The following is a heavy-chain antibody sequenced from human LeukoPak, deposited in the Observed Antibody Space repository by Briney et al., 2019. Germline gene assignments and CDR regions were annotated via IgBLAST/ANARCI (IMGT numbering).Heavy chain of an antibody. J-gene: IGHJ4*02. CDR2: IKQDGSEK. Sequence: GGSLRLSCAASGFTFSSYWMSWVRQAPGKGLEWVANIKQDGSEKYYVDSVKGRFTISRDNAKNSLYLQMNSLRAEDTALYYCARERCSGGSCYPLFWGQGTLVTVSS. V-gene: IGHV3-7*03. CDR1: GFTFSSYW. CDR3: ARERCSGGSCYPLF. D-gene: IGHD2-15*01.